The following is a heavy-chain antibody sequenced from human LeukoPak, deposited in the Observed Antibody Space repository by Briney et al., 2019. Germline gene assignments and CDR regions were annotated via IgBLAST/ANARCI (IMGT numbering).Heavy chain of an antibody. V-gene: IGHV3-43*02. D-gene: IGHD5-18*01. CDR1: GFTFDDYA. CDR2: ISGDGGRT. CDR3: AKDIGGYSYAADY. J-gene: IGHJ4*02. Sequence: PGGSLRLFCAASGFTFDDYAMHWVRQAPGKGLEWVSLISGDGGRTYYADSVKGRFTISRDNCKNSLYLQMNSLRTEDTALYYCAKDIGGYSYAADYWGQGTLVTASS.